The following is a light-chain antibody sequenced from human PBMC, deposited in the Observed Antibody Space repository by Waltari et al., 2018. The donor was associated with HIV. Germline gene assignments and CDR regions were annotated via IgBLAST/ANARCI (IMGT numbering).Light chain of an antibody. CDR1: SSDVGGYNR. CDR2: EVS. V-gene: IGLV2-18*02. CDR3: NSFTSSTTYV. J-gene: IGLJ1*01. Sequence: QSALTQPPSVSGSPGQSVTISCTGTSSDVGGYNRVTWYQQPPGTGTKVIIYEVSNRPSAAPDRFSGSTSGNTASLTLSGLQAEDEADYYCNSFTSSTTYVFGTGTKVTVL.